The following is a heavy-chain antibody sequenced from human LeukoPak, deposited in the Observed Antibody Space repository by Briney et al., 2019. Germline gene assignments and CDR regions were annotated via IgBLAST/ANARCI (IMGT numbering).Heavy chain of an antibody. CDR1: GGSISSYY. V-gene: IGHV4-59*01. J-gene: IGHJ2*01. CDR3: ARVYSSGWYADWYFDL. D-gene: IGHD6-19*01. Sequence: SETLSLTCTVSGGSISSYYWSWVRQPPGKGLEWIGYFYYSGSTHYNPSLKSRVTISVDTSKNQFSLKLSSVTAADTAVYYCARVYSSGWYADWYFDLWGRGTLVTVSS. CDR2: FYYSGST.